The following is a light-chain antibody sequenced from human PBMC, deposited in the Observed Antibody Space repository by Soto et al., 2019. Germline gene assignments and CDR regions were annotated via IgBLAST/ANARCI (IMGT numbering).Light chain of an antibody. CDR3: QQYGANSPWT. CDR1: QNINDW. Sequence: DIQVTQSPSTLSASLGDRVTINCRASQNINDWLSWYQQKSGKAPKVLIYEASSLGSGVPSRFSGSGSGTEFTLTISSLQTEDFATYYCQQYGANSPWTFGQGTKVQIK. V-gene: IGKV1-5*03. CDR2: EAS. J-gene: IGKJ1*01.